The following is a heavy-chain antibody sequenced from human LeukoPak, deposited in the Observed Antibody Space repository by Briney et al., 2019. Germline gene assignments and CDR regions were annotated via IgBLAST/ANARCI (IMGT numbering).Heavy chain of an antibody. CDR3: ARAYSSSSGYSDY. CDR2: IYPGDSDT. J-gene: IGHJ4*02. V-gene: IGHV5-51*01. Sequence: PGESLKISCKGSGYSFTSYWIGWVRQMPGKGLEWMGIIYPGDSDTRYGPSFQGQVTISADKSISTAYLQWSSLKASDTAMYYCARAYSSSSGYSDYWGQGTLVTVSS. CDR1: GYSFTSYW. D-gene: IGHD6-6*01.